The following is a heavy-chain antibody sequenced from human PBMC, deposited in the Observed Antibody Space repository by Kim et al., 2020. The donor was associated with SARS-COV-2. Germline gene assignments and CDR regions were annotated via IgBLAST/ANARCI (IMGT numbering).Heavy chain of an antibody. V-gene: IGHV3-21*01. CDR2: ISSSSSYI. Sequence: GGSLRLSCAASGFTFSSYSMNWVRQAPGKGLEWVSSISSSSSYIYYADSVKGRFTISRDNAKNSLYLQMNSLRAEDTAVYYCARDSILVGATVYYFDYWGQGTLVTVSS. J-gene: IGHJ4*02. CDR3: ARDSILVGATVYYFDY. D-gene: IGHD1-26*01. CDR1: GFTFSSYS.